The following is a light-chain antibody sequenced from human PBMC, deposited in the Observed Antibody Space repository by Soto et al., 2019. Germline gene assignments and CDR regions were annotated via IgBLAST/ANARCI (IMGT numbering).Light chain of an antibody. CDR3: QQYDNWPYT. CDR1: HSVSNT. CDR2: GAS. J-gene: IGKJ2*01. Sequence: EIVMTQSPATLSVSPGERATLSCSASHSVSNTLACYQQKPGQAPRLLMYGASIRATGIPARFSGGGSGTQFTLTISSLQSEDFAVYYGQQYDNWPYTFGQGTKLEIK. V-gene: IGKV3-15*01.